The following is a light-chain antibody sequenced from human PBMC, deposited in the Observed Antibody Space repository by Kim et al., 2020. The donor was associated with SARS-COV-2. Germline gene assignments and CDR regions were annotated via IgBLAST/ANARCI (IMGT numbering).Light chain of an antibody. CDR3: QQYNNWPPWT. Sequence: EIVMTQSPATLSVSPGERVTLSCRASQSVSSNLALYQQKPGQAPRLLIYGASTRATGIPARFSGSGSGTEFTLTISSLQSEDFAVYYCQQYNNWPPWTFGQGTKVDIK. V-gene: IGKV3-15*01. CDR2: GAS. CDR1: QSVSSN. J-gene: IGKJ1*01.